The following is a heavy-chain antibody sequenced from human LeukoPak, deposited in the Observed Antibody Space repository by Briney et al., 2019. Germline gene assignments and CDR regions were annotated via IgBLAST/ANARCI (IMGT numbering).Heavy chain of an antibody. CDR2: INHSGST. Sequence: SETPSPTCAVHGGSFSDYYWSWIRQPPGKGLEWIGEINHSGSTNYNPPLKGRVTMSVDTSKNQFSLKLSSVTAADTAVYYCARAGYCGSTSCFDLDREYFDYWGQGTLVTVSS. J-gene: IGHJ4*02. CDR3: ARAGYCGSTSCFDLDREYFDY. V-gene: IGHV4-34*01. CDR1: GGSFSDYY. D-gene: IGHD2-2*01.